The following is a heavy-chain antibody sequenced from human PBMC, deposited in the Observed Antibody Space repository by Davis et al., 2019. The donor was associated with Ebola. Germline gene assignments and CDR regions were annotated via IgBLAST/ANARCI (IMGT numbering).Heavy chain of an antibody. V-gene: IGHV4-34*01. CDR3: ARGGSGWYVYWFDP. J-gene: IGHJ5*02. CDR2: INHSGST. Sequence: QTLSLTCAVHGGSFSGYYWSWIRPPPGKGPAWTGEINHSGSTNYNPSLKSRVTISVDTSKNQFSLKLSSVTAADTAVYYCARGGSGWYVYWFDPWGQGTLVTVSS. CDR1: GGSFSGYY. D-gene: IGHD6-19*01.